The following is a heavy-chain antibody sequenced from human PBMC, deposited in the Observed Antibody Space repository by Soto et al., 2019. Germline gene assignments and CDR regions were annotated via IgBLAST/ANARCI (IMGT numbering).Heavy chain of an antibody. CDR3: AKDLGDATLYYPYYYYGMDV. CDR1: GFTFSSYG. CDR2: ISYDGSNK. D-gene: IGHD2-15*01. Sequence: GGSLRLSCAASGFTFSSYGMHWVRQAPGKGLEWVAVISYDGSNKYYADSVKGRFTISRDNSKNTLYLQMNSLRAEDTAVYYCAKDLGDATLYYPYYYYGMDVWGQGTTVTVSS. J-gene: IGHJ6*02. V-gene: IGHV3-30*18.